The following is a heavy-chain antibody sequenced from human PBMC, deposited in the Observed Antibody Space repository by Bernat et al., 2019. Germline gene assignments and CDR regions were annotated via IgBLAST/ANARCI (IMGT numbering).Heavy chain of an antibody. J-gene: IGHJ4*02. CDR1: GFTFDDYA. CDR3: AREIYCISTICPYFDY. D-gene: IGHD2-2*01. Sequence: EVQLVESGGGVVQPGGSLRLSCAASGFTFDDYAMHWVRQAPGKGLEWVSLISGDGGSTYYADSVKGRFTISRDNSKNSLYLQMNSLRAEDTALYYCAREIYCISTICPYFDYWGQGTLVTVSS. V-gene: IGHV3-43*02. CDR2: ISGDGGST.